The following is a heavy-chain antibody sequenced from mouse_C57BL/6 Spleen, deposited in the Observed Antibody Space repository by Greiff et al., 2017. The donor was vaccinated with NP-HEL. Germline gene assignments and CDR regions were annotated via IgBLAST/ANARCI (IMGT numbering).Heavy chain of an antibody. Sequence: QVQLQQPGAELVKPGASVKMSCKASGYTFTSYLITWVKQRPGQGLEWIGDIYPGSGSTNYNEKFKSKATLTVDTSSSTAYMQLSSLTSEDSAVYYCARDDYDGHYYAMDYWGQGTSVTVSS. CDR3: ARDDYDGHYYAMDY. CDR1: GYTFTSYL. J-gene: IGHJ4*01. D-gene: IGHD2-4*01. CDR2: IYPGSGST. V-gene: IGHV1-55*01.